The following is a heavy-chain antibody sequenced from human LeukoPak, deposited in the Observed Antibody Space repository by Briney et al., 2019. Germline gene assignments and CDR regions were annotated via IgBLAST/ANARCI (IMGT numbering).Heavy chain of an antibody. Sequence: GGSLRLSCAASGFTFSGSAMHWVRQASGKGLEWVGRIRSKANSYATAYAASVKGRFTISRDDSKNTAYLQMNSLKTEDTAVYYCARVSSRAHGAGTRYFDYWGQGTLVTVSS. D-gene: IGHD6-19*01. V-gene: IGHV3-73*01. J-gene: IGHJ4*02. CDR2: IRSKANSYAT. CDR3: ARVSSRAHGAGTRYFDY. CDR1: GFTFSGSA.